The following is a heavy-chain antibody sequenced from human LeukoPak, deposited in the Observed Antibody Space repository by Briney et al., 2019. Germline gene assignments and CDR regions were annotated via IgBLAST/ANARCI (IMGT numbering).Heavy chain of an antibody. Sequence: PSGTLSLTCAVSGGSISSSNWWSWVRQPPGKGLEWIGEIYHSGSTNYNPSLKSRVTISVAKSKNQCSLKLSSVTAADTAVYYCAREGAVAGHYYYGMDVWGKGTTVTVSS. CDR2: IYHSGST. D-gene: IGHD6-19*01. J-gene: IGHJ6*04. CDR3: AREGAVAGHYYYGMDV. V-gene: IGHV4-4*02. CDR1: GGSISSSNW.